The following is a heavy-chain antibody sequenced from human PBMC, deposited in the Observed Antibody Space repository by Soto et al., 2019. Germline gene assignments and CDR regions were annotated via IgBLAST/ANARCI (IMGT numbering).Heavy chain of an antibody. J-gene: IGHJ6*02. V-gene: IGHV1-69*06. CDR2: IIPIFGTA. D-gene: IGHD6-13*01. CDR1: GCTFSSYA. CDR3: ASVPQSIAAAGGYGMDA. Sequence: ASVKVSCKASGCTFSSYATSWVRQAPGQGLEWMGGIIPIFGTANYAQKFQGRVTITADKSTSTAYMELSSLRSEDTAVYYCASVPQSIAAAGGYGMDAWGQGTTVTVSS.